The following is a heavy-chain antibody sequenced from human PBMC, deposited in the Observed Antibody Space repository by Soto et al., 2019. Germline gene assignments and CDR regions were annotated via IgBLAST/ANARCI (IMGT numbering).Heavy chain of an antibody. D-gene: IGHD3-10*01. CDR1: GFTFDDYG. J-gene: IGHJ4*02. V-gene: IGHV3-20*04. CDR2: INWNGGST. CDR3: ARLYDSGSTRRVRIDY. Sequence: EVQLVESGGGVVRPGGSLRLSCAASGFTFDDYGMSWVRQAPGKGLEWVSGINWNGGSTGYADSVKGRFTISRDNAKNSPYLQTNSLRAEDTALYYCARLYDSGSTRRVRIDYWGQGTLVTVSS.